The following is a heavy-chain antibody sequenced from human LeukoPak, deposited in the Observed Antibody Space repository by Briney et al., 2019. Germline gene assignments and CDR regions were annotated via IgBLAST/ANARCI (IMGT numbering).Heavy chain of an antibody. V-gene: IGHV1-46*01. CDR3: ARTLYYYDSSGSLGY. CDR2: INPSGGST. CDR1: GCTFTSYY. Sequence: ASVNVSCKASGCTFTSYYMHWVRQAPGQGLEWMGIINPSGGSTSYAQKFQGRVTMTRNTSISTAYMELSSLRSEDTAVYYCARTLYYYDSSGSLGYWGQGTLVTVSS. D-gene: IGHD3-22*01. J-gene: IGHJ4*02.